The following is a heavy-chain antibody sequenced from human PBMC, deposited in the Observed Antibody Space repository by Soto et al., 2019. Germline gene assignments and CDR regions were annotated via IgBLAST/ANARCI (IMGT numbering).Heavy chain of an antibody. CDR3: AHSLIGYYYDSSGSNWFDP. V-gene: IGHV2-5*02. J-gene: IGHJ5*02. CDR1: GFSLSTSGVG. CDR2: IYWDDDK. Sequence: SGPTLVNPTQALTLTCTFSGFSLSTSGVGVGWIRQPPGKALEWLALIYWDDDKRYSPSLKSRLTITKDTSKNQVVLTMTNMDPVDTATYYCAHSLIGYYYDSSGSNWFDPWGQGTLVTVSS. D-gene: IGHD3-22*01.